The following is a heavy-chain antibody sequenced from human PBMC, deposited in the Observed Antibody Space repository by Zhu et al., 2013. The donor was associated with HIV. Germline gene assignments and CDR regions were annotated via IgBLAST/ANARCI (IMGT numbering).Heavy chain of an antibody. CDR1: GYTFSNYG. D-gene: IGHD3-22*01. CDR3: ARGAGYDSSGYYNDY. CDR2: ISADNGNT. V-gene: IGHV1-18*01. Sequence: QVHLVQSGAEVKKPGASVKVSCKTSGYTFSNYGITWLRQAPGQGPEWMGWISADNGNTNYALKLQGRVSMTTDTSTSTAYMELSRLRSDDTAVYYCARGAGYDSSGYYNDYWGQGTLVTVS. J-gene: IGHJ4*02.